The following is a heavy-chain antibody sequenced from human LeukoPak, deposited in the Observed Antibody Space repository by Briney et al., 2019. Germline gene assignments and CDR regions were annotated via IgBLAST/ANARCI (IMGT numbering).Heavy chain of an antibody. V-gene: IGHV1-69*05. CDR1: GGTFSSYA. CDR2: IIPIFGTA. Sequence: GASVKVSCKASGGTFSSYAISWVRQAHGQGLEWMGRIIPIFGTANYAQKFQGRVTITTDESTSTAYMELSSLRSEDTAVYCCARSAGRSKNWFDPWGQGTLVTVSS. J-gene: IGHJ5*02. D-gene: IGHD6-19*01. CDR3: ARSAGRSKNWFDP.